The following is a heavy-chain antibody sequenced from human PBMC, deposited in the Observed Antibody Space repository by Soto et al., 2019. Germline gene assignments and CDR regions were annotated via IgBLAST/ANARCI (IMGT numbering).Heavy chain of an antibody. J-gene: IGHJ6*03. CDR1: GFSLSTSGMC. CDR2: IDWDDDK. D-gene: IGHD2-2*01. CDR3: ARILREYCSSTSCYQDYYYYYMDV. Sequence: SGPTLVNPTQTLTLTCTFSGFSLSTSGMCVSWIRQPPGKALEWLARIDWDDDKYYSTSLKTRLTISKDTSENQVVLTMTNMDPVDTATYYCARILREYCSSTSCYQDYYYYYMDVWGKGTTVTVSS. V-gene: IGHV2-70*11.